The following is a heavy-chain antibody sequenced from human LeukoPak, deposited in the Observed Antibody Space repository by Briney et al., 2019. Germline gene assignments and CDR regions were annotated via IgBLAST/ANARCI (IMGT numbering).Heavy chain of an antibody. V-gene: IGHV4-31*03. CDR3: ARGGTAQAPGTFDY. CDR2: IYYSGST. Sequence: PSETLSLTCTVSGGSISSGGYYWSWIRQHPGKGLEWIGYIYYSGSTYYNPSLKSRVTISVDTSKNQFSLKLSSVTAADTAVYYCARGGTAQAPGTFDYWGQGTLVTVSS. CDR1: GGSISSGGYY. J-gene: IGHJ4*02. D-gene: IGHD1-26*01.